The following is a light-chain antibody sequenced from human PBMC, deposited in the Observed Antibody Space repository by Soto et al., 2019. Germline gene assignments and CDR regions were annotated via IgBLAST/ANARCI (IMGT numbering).Light chain of an antibody. CDR1: QSISNY. Sequence: DIQMTQSPSSLSASVGDRVTITCRASQSISNYLNWYQQTPGKAPKRLIYGESSLQSGVPSRFSGSGSGTDFTLTISSLQTEDFATYYCQQYETFSGTFGTGTKVDIK. J-gene: IGKJ1*01. CDR2: GES. V-gene: IGKV1-39*01. CDR3: QQYETFSGT.